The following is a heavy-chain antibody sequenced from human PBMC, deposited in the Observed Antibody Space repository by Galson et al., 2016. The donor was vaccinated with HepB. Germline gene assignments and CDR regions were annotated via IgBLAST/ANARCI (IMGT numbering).Heavy chain of an antibody. J-gene: IGHJ4*02. Sequence: CAISGDSVSSNSAGWNWIRQSPSRGLEWLGRTFYRSNWQNDYAESVKSRITINPDTSKDQFSLQLNSVTPEDTAVYYCARSYLLGRGFGWWGQGTLVTVSS. CDR2: TFYRSNWQN. CDR3: ARSYLLGRGFGW. V-gene: IGHV6-1*01. D-gene: IGHD7-27*01. CDR1: GDSVSSNSAG.